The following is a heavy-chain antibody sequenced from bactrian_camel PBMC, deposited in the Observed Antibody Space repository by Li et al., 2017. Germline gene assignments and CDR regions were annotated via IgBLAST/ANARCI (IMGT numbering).Heavy chain of an antibody. J-gene: IGHJ4*01. Sequence: HVQLVESGGGSVPAGGSLKLSCVAAGFDYANYCLGWFRQAPGKEREGVAAIYTNDGTTYYADSVKGRFTISRGNAKNTLYLRMNSLKPEDTAMYQCAAGPIPCQTWSWAWPRDWGQGTQVTVS. CDR2: IYTNDGTT. D-gene: IGHD5*01. V-gene: IGHV3S1*01. CDR3: AAGPIPCQTWSWAWPRD. CDR1: GFDYANYC.